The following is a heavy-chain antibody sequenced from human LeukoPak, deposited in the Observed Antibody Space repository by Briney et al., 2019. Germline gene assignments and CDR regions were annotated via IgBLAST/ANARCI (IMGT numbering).Heavy chain of an antibody. CDR1: GGTFSSYA. V-gene: IGHV1-69*04. CDR2: IIPILGTA. D-gene: IGHD1-26*01. Sequence: ASVKVSCKASGGTFSSYAISWVRQAPGQGLEWMGRIIPILGTANYAQKFQGRVTITADKSTSTAYMELSSLRSEDTAVYYCAREEIVGATGEDLDYWGQGTLVTVSS. J-gene: IGHJ4*02. CDR3: AREEIVGATGEDLDY.